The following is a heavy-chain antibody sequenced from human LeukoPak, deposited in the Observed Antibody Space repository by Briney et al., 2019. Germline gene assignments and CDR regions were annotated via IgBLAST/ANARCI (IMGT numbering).Heavy chain of an antibody. J-gene: IGHJ5*02. Sequence: GASVKVSCKASGGTFSSYAISWVRQAPGQGLEWMGGIIPIFGTANYAQKFQGRVTITADESTSTAYMELSSLRSEDAAVYYCASDSSSWYKGFDPWGQGTLVTVSS. V-gene: IGHV1-69*13. D-gene: IGHD6-13*01. CDR2: IIPIFGTA. CDR3: ASDSSSWYKGFDP. CDR1: GGTFSSYA.